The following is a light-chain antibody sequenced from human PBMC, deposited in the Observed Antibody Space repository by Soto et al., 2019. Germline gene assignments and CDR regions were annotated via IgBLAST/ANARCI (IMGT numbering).Light chain of an antibody. CDR3: LQDINYPWT. J-gene: IGKJ1*01. V-gene: IGKV1-5*01. Sequence: IQLTQSPSTLSASVGDRVTLTCLASQSISSWLAWYQQKPGKAPKVLIYGASNLQSGVPPRFSGSGSGTDFTLAISSLQPEDSATYYCLQDINYPWTFGQGTKVDIK. CDR2: GAS. CDR1: QSISSW.